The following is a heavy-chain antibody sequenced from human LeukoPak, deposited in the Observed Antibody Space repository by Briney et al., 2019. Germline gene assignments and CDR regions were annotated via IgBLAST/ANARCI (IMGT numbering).Heavy chain of an antibody. D-gene: IGHD6-19*01. CDR1: GFTFSSYS. CDR2: ISSSSSYI. CDR3: ARDQQWLARYWYFDL. Sequence: PGGSLRLSCAASGFTFSSYSMNWVRQAPGKGLELVSSISSSSSYIYYADSVKGRFTISRDNAKNSLYLQMNSLRAEDTAVYYCARDQQWLARYWYFDLWGRGTLVTVSS. J-gene: IGHJ2*01. V-gene: IGHV3-21*01.